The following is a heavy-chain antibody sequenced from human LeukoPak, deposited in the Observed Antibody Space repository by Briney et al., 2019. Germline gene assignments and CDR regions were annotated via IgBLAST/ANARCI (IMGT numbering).Heavy chain of an antibody. D-gene: IGHD4-11*01. CDR3: ARGVPKTSYYYYYMDV. CDR2: IKQDGSEK. CDR1: GITFSSYW. J-gene: IGHJ6*03. Sequence: GGSLRLSCAASGITFSSYWMSWVRQAPGKGLEWVANIKQDGSEKYYVDSVKGRFTISRDNAKNSLYLQMNSRRAEDTAVYYCARGVPKTSYYYYYMDVWGKGTTVTVSS. V-gene: IGHV3-7*01.